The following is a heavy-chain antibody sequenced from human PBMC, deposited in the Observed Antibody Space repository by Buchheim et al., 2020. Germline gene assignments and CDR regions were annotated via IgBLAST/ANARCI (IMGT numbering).Heavy chain of an antibody. CDR1: GGSISSGDYY. V-gene: IGHV4-30-4*01. CDR3: ARAGFWDIVVVSAARAAFDI. Sequence: QVQLQESGPGLVKPSQTLSLTCTVSGGSISSGDYYWSWIRQPPGKGLEWIGYIYYSGSTYYNPSLKSRVTISVDTSKNQFSLKLSSVTAADTAVYYCARAGFWDIVVVSAARAAFDIWGQGT. J-gene: IGHJ3*02. CDR2: IYYSGST. D-gene: IGHD2-2*01.